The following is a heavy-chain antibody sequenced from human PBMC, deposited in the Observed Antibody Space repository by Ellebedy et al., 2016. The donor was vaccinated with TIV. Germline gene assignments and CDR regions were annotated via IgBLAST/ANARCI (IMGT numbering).Heavy chain of an antibody. V-gene: IGHV1-8*03. J-gene: IGHJ4*02. CDR1: GYTFTSYD. CDR2: MNPNSGNT. Sequence: ASVKVSCKASGYTFTSYDINWVRQATGQGLEWMGWMNPNSGNTGYAQKFQGRVTITRNTSISTAYMELSSLRSEDTAVYYCARVERHEDYFDYWGQGTLVTVSS. CDR3: ARVERHEDYFDY.